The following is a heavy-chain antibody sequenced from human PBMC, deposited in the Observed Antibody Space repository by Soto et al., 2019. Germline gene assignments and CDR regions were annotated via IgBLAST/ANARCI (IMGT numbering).Heavy chain of an antibody. Sequence: GASVKVSCKASGFTFTSSAVQWVRQARGQRLEWIGWIVVGSGNTNYAQKFQERVTITRDMSTSTAYMELSSLRSEDTAVCYCAADTTVTNYFDYWGQGTLVTVSS. CDR1: GFTFTSSA. CDR2: IVVGSGNT. J-gene: IGHJ4*02. CDR3: AADTTVTNYFDY. D-gene: IGHD4-17*01. V-gene: IGHV1-58*01.